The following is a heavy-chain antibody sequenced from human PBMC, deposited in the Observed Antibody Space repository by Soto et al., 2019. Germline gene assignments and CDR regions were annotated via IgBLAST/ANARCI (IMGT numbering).Heavy chain of an antibody. CDR3: AKGGIVVVPAAISIDWFDP. J-gene: IGHJ5*02. CDR1: GFTFSSYA. Sequence: GGSLRLSCAASGFTFSSYAMSWVRQAPGKGLEWVSAISGSGGSTYYADSVKGRFTISRDNSKNTLYLQMNSLRAEDTAVYYCAKGGIVVVPAAISIDWFDPWGQGTLVTVSS. CDR2: ISGSGGST. V-gene: IGHV3-23*01. D-gene: IGHD2-2*01.